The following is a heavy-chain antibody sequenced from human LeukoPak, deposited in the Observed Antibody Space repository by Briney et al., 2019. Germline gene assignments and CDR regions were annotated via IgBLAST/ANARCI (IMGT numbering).Heavy chain of an antibody. CDR3: ARDLSEYYCDSSGYGPNLDY. Sequence: GGSLRLSCAASGFTFSSYWMHWVRQAPGKGLVWVSRINSDGSSTSYADSVKGRFTISRDNAKNTLYLQMNSLRAEDTAVYYCARDLSEYYCDSSGYGPNLDYWGQGTLVTVSS. CDR1: GFTFSSYW. V-gene: IGHV3-74*01. CDR2: INSDGSST. D-gene: IGHD3-22*01. J-gene: IGHJ4*02.